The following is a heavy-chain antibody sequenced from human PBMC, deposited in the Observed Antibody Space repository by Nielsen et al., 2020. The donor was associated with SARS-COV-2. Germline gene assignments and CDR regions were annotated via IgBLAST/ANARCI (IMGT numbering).Heavy chain of an antibody. J-gene: IGHJ5*02. Sequence: ASVKVSCKASGYTFTSYGISWVRQAPGQGLEWMGWISAYNGNTNYAQKLQGRVTMTTDTSTSTAYMELSSLRSEDTAVYYCARDLGYCSGGSCYSPQPWGQGTLVTVSS. V-gene: IGHV1-18*01. CDR2: ISAYNGNT. CDR1: GYTFTSYG. CDR3: ARDLGYCSGGSCYSPQP. D-gene: IGHD2-15*01.